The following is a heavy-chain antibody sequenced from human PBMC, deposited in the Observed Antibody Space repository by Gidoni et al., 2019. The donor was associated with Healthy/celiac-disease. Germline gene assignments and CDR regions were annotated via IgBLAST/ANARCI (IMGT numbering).Heavy chain of an antibody. CDR1: GFTFSSYA. CDR3: AKGTSSWYVGGYYFDY. CDR2: IRGSCGIT. D-gene: IGHD6-13*01. Sequence: EVQLLESGGGLVQPGGAMRRACAASGFTFSSYAMSWVRQGPGKGLEWVSAIRGSCGITYYADSVKGLFTISRDNSKNTLYLQMNSLRAEDTAVYYCAKGTSSWYVGGYYFDYWGQGTLVTVSS. J-gene: IGHJ4*02. V-gene: IGHV3-23*01.